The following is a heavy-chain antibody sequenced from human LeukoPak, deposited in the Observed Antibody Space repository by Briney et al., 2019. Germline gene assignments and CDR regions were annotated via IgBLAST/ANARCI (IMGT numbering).Heavy chain of an antibody. Sequence: SETLSLTCSVSGDSINSNYWSWMRQPPGKGLEWIGYIYYGGSTNYNPSLKRRVSMSVDTSKNQFSLSLSSVTAADTAVYHCARLLAGCPGGRCRAHFDYWGQGTLVTVSS. CDR3: ARLLAGCPGGRCRAHFDY. CDR1: GDSINSNY. V-gene: IGHV4-59*01. J-gene: IGHJ4*02. D-gene: IGHD2-15*01. CDR2: IYYGGST.